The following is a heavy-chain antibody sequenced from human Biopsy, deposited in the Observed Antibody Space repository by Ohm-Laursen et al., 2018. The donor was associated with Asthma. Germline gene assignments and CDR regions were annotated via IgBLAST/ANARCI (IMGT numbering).Heavy chain of an antibody. CDR3: VRGSSSWHHGPFHYYYGLDV. CDR2: IYYSGTT. Sequence: TLSLTCSLSSGSGGYMRSGNYYWGWIRQPPGKGLEWIGSIYYSGTTYYNPSLESRVTVSADTSKNQFYLKLNSVTAADTAVYYCVRGSSSWHHGPFHYYYGLDVWGQGTTATVSS. J-gene: IGHJ6*02. V-gene: IGHV4-39*01. CDR1: SGSGGYMRSGNYY. D-gene: IGHD6-13*01.